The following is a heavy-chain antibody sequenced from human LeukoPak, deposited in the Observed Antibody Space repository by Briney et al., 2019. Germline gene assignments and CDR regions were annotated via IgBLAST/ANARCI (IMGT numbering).Heavy chain of an antibody. D-gene: IGHD2-2*02. V-gene: IGHV3-30*18. J-gene: IGHJ4*02. CDR3: AKPIHTSTYYFDY. CDR2: ISYDGSNK. Sequence: GGSLRLSCAASGFTFSSYGMHWVRQAPGKGLEWVAVISYDGSNKYYADSVKGRFTISRDNSKNTLYLQTNSLRAEDTAVYYCAKPIHTSTYYFDYWGQGTLVTVSS. CDR1: GFTFSSYG.